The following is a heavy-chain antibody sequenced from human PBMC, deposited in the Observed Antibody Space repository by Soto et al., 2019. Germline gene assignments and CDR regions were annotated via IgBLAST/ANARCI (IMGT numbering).Heavy chain of an antibody. J-gene: IGHJ3*02. V-gene: IGHV4-59*01. Sequence: PSETLSLTCAVYGGSIRGYYWSWIRQPPGKGLEWIGYIYYSGSTNYNPSLKSRVTISVDTSKNHFSLRLSSVTAADTAVYYCAREWLNAFDIWGQGTVVTVSS. CDR1: GGSIRGYY. D-gene: IGHD5-12*01. CDR2: IYYSGST. CDR3: AREWLNAFDI.